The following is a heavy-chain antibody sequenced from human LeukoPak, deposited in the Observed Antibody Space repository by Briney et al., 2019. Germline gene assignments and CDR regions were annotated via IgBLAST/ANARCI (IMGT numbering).Heavy chain of an antibody. D-gene: IGHD3-3*01. V-gene: IGHV3-21*01. CDR3: ARDGDYDFWSPHYNPFDF. CDR1: GFTFSRYS. CDR2: ISSGRSYT. Sequence: GGSLRLSCAASGFTFSRYSLNWVRQAPGEGLEWVSSISSGRSYTDYADSVKGRFTISRDDAKNSLYLQMNSLRVEDTAVYFCARDGDYDFWSPHYNPFDFWGQGTLVTVSS. J-gene: IGHJ4*02.